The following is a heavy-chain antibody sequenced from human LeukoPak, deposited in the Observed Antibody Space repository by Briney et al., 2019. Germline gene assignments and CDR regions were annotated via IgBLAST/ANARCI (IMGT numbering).Heavy chain of an antibody. CDR1: GFTFSSYA. D-gene: IGHD1-26*01. J-gene: IGHJ4*02. Sequence: GGALRLSCAASGFTFSSYAMNWVRQAPGKGLEWVSAVRGGDAGTSYANSVKGRFTISRDNSKNTLYLQMNSLRADDTAVYYCAKNRGGSYYSGSDYWGQGTLVTVSS. V-gene: IGHV3-23*01. CDR2: VRGGDAGT. CDR3: AKNRGGSYYSGSDY.